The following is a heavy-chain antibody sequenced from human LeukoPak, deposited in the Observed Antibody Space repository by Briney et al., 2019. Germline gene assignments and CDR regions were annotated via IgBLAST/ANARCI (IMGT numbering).Heavy chain of an antibody. Sequence: GGSLRLSWSASGFTLSAYGVYGVPQAPGEGLVWVSSISRHGSYTTYADSVKGRFTISRDNAKNTLYLQMHSLRAEDTAVYYCATGGSGGYGYWGQGTLVTVSS. J-gene: IGHJ4*02. D-gene: IGHD3-16*01. CDR3: ATGGSGGYGY. CDR2: ISRHGSYT. V-gene: IGHV3-74*01. CDR1: GFTLSAYG.